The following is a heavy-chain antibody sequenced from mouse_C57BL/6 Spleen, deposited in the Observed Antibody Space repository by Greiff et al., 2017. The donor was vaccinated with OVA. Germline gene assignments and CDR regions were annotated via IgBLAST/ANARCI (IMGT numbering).Heavy chain of an antibody. D-gene: IGHD1-1*01. CDR1: GFNIKDYY. J-gene: IGHJ3*01. Sequence: EVQLQQSGAELVKPGASVKLSCTASGFNIKDYYMHWVKQRPEQGLEWIGRIDPEDGETKSAPKFKGKATITADTSSNTAYLQLSSLRTEDNADNYCDRPSYYYGFPYWGQGTLVTVSA. CDR2: IDPEDGET. CDR3: DRPSYYYGFPY. V-gene: IGHV14-2*01.